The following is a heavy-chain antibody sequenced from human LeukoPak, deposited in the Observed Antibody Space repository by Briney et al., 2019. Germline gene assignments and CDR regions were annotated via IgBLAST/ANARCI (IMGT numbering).Heavy chain of an antibody. Sequence: PGGSLRLSCTVSGFIFSDYSMSWVRRAPGKGLEWVAKMSEDGNEIFYVDSVKGRFTISRDNTKKSLYLQMNSLRAEDTAVYYCARENYYGSGSYYNGAFDIWGQGTMVTVSS. V-gene: IGHV3-7*01. D-gene: IGHD3-10*01. J-gene: IGHJ3*02. CDR2: MSEDGNEI. CDR1: GFIFSDYS. CDR3: ARENYYGSGSYYNGAFDI.